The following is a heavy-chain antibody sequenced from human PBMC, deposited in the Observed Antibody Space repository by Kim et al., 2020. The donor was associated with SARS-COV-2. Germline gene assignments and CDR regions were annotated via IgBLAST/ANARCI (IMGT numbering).Heavy chain of an antibody. CDR3: ARDKGDYYCSGSFYLGWFDP. J-gene: IGHJ5*02. D-gene: IGHD3-10*01. V-gene: IGHV4-59*01. Sequence: SETLSLTCTVSGDSISSYYWSWIRQSPGKGLEWIGNIYYSGSSNYNPSLKSRVTMSLDTSKNQFSLKLSSVTAADTAVYSFARDKGDYYCSGSFYLGWFDPWGQGILVTVSS. CDR2: IYYSGSS. CDR1: GDSISSYY.